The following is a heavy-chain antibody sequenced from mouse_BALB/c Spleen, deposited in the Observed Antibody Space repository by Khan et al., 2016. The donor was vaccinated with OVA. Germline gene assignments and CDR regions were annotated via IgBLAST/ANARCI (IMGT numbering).Heavy chain of an antibody. CDR1: GYSITSDYA. CDR2: ISYSGST. J-gene: IGHJ2*01. CDR3: ARSIMAN. V-gene: IGHV3-2*02. Sequence: EVQLQESGPGLVKPSQSLSLTCTVTGYSITSDYAWNWIRQFPGNQLEWVGYISYSGSTSYTPSLKSRISITRDTSKNQFFLQLNSVTTEDTATYYCARSIMANWGQGTTLTVSS.